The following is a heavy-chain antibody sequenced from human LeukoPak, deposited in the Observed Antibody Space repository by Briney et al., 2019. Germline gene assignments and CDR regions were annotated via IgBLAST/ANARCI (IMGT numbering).Heavy chain of an antibody. V-gene: IGHV3-7*03. CDR1: GFTFSSYW. CDR3: ARVYSGYEGEIFDY. J-gene: IGHJ4*02. Sequence: GGSLRLSCAASGFTFSSYWMSWVRQAPGKGLEWVANIKQDGSEKYYVDSVKGRFTISRDNAKNSLYLQMNSLRAEDTALYYCARVYSGYEGEIFDYWGQGTLVTVSS. D-gene: IGHD5-12*01. CDR2: IKQDGSEK.